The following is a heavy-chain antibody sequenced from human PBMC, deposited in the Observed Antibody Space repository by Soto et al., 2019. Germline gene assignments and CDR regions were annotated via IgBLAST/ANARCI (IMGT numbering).Heavy chain of an antibody. CDR1: GFTFSSYS. CDR2: ISSSSYI. V-gene: IGHV3-21*01. D-gene: IGHD1-26*01. CDR3: ARDYGSYDAGDAFDI. Sequence: GGSLRLSCAASGFTFSSYSMNWVRQAPGKGLEWVSSISSSSYIYYADSVKGRFTISRDNAKNSLYLQMNSLRAEDTAVYYCARDYGSYDAGDAFDIWGQGTMVTVSS. J-gene: IGHJ3*02.